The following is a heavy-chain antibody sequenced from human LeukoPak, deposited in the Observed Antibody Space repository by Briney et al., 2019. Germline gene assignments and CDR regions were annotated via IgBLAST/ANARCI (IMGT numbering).Heavy chain of an antibody. CDR3: ARVQTTVTTWLRNDAFDI. CDR1: GGTFSSYA. J-gene: IGHJ3*02. Sequence: GSSVKVSCKASGGTFSSYAISWVRQAPGQGLEWMGGIIPIFGTANYAQKFQGRVTITADESTSTAYMELSSLRSEDTAVYYCARVQTTVTTWLRNDAFDIWGQGTMVTVSS. D-gene: IGHD4-17*01. CDR2: IIPIFGTA. V-gene: IGHV1-69*01.